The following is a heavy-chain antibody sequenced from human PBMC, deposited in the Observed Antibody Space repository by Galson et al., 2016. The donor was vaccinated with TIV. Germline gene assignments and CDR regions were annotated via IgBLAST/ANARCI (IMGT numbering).Heavy chain of an antibody. CDR1: GYTFTDYY. CDR2: IKPKSGDT. J-gene: IGHJ4*02. CDR3: ARERHMDY. Sequence: SVKVSCKASGYTFTDYYIHWVRQAPGQGLEWMGWIKPKSGDTKYAQKFEGRVTMTRDTSISTVFMELSSLIYDDTAVFYCARERHMDYWGQGTLVTVSS. V-gene: IGHV1-2*02.